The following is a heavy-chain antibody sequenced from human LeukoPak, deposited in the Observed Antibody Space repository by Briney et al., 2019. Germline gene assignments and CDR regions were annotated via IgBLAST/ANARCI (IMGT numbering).Heavy chain of an antibody. V-gene: IGHV4-38-2*01. CDR3: ARSSEGNWFDP. CDR1: GYSISSGYY. D-gene: IGHD3-10*01. Sequence: SETLSLTCAVSGYSISSGYYWGWIRQPPGKGLEWIGSIYHSGSTYYNPSLKSRVTISVDTSKNQFSLKLSYVSDADTAVYYCARSSEGNWFDPWGQGTLVTVSS. J-gene: IGHJ5*02. CDR2: IYHSGST.